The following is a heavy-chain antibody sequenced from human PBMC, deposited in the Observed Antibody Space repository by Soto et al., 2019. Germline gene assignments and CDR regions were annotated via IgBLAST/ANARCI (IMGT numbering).Heavy chain of an antibody. CDR3: AKGGPDAFCGGGRCYFDS. CDR2: ISWNGNII. Sequence: EVQLVESGGGLVQPGRSLRLSCAASGFTFDDYAMHWVRRVPGKRLEWVSSISWNGNIIGYADSVKGRFTISRDNAKNSLYLQMNSLRPEDTALYYCAKGGPDAFCGGGRCYFDSWGQGTLVTVSS. D-gene: IGHD2-15*01. J-gene: IGHJ4*02. V-gene: IGHV3-9*01. CDR1: GFTFDDYA.